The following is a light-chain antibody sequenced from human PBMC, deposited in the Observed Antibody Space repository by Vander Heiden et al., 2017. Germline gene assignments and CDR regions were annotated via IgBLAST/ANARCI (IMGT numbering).Light chain of an antibody. J-gene: IGKJ1*01. CDR2: AAS. CDR3: QQNYSTPRT. V-gene: IGKV1-39*01. CDR1: QSISSI. Sequence: DIQMTQSPSSLSASVGDRVTITCRGSQSISSILNWYQQKPGKAPKLLIYAASSLQSGVPSRFSGSGSGTDFTLTISSLQPEDFATYYCQQNYSTPRTFGQGTKVEIK.